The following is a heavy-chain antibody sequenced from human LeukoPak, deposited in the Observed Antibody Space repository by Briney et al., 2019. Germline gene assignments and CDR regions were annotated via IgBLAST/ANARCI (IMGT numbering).Heavy chain of an antibody. J-gene: IGHJ4*02. CDR1: GFTFSSYA. CDR2: ISGSDGST. Sequence: GGSLRLSCAASGFTFSSYAMSWVRQAPGKGLEWVSAISGSDGSTYYADSAKGRFTISRDNSRDTLYLQMNSLRAEDTAVYYCAKGYYDYVWGSYYFDYWGQGTLVTVSS. CDR3: AKGYYDYVWGSYYFDY. D-gene: IGHD3-16*01. V-gene: IGHV3-23*01.